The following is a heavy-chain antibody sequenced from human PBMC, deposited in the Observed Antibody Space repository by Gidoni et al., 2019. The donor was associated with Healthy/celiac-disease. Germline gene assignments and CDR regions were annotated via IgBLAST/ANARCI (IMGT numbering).Heavy chain of an antibody. V-gene: IGHV3-20*01. CDR3: ARVKGYCSGGSCRKYYYYYGMDV. CDR1: GFTFDDYG. Sequence: EVQLVASGGGVVRPGGSLRLSCAASGFTFDDYGMSWVRQAPGKGLEWVSGINWNGGITGYADSVKGRFTISRDNAKNSLYLQMNSLRAEDTALYHCARVKGYCSGGSCRKYYYYYGMDVWGQGTTVTVSS. J-gene: IGHJ6*02. CDR2: INWNGGIT. D-gene: IGHD2-15*01.